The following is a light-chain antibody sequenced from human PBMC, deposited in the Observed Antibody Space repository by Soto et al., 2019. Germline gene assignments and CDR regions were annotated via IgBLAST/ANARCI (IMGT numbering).Light chain of an antibody. CDR1: QSISSY. J-gene: IGKJ1*01. CDR3: QQYDTPSWT. Sequence: DIQMTQSPSSLSGSVGDRFTMTCRASQSISSYLNWYQQKPGKAPKLLIFDASSLESGVPSRFSGSGSGTEFTLTISRLQPDDFGTYYCQQYDTPSWTFGQGTKVDIK. V-gene: IGKV1-39*01. CDR2: DAS.